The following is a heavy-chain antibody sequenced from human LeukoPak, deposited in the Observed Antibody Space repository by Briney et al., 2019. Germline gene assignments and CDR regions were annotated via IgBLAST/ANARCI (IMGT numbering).Heavy chain of an antibody. CDR3: AREGSGYYLDF. J-gene: IGHJ4*02. D-gene: IGHD3-22*01. V-gene: IGHV3-7*01. Sequence: GGSLRLSCAASGFTFGTYSMSWVRQAPGKGLEWVASMKEDESEAYFVGSVKGRFTISRDNAKNPLFLHMLTLRPEDTAVYYCAREGSGYYLDFWGQGTLVTVSS. CDR1: GFTFGTYS. CDR2: MKEDESEA.